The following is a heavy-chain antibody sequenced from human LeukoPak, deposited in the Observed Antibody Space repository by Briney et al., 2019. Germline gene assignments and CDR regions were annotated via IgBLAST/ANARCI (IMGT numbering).Heavy chain of an antibody. V-gene: IGHV3-23*01. Sequence: GGSLRLSCAASGFTFSSYAMSWVRQAPGRGLEWVSSISGSSSSTFYADSVKGRFTISRDNSKNTLYLQMNNLRAEDSAVYYCAKPYDSSGDDAFDIWGQGTMVTVSS. J-gene: IGHJ3*02. D-gene: IGHD3-22*01. CDR3: AKPYDSSGDDAFDI. CDR1: GFTFSSYA. CDR2: ISGSSSST.